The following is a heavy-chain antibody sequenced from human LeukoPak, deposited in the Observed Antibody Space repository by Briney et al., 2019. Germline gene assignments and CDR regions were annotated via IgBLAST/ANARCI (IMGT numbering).Heavy chain of an antibody. CDR3: ARNRRYCSSTSCYSPGYYWFDP. V-gene: IGHV4-34*01. CDR2: INHSGST. Sequence: SSETLSLTCAVYGGSFSGYYWSWIRQPPGKGLEWIGEINHSGSTNYNPSLKSRVTISVDTSKNQFSLKLSSVTAADTAVYYCARNRRYCSSTSCYSPGYYWFDPWGQGTLVTVSS. CDR1: GGSFSGYY. D-gene: IGHD2-2*01. J-gene: IGHJ5*02.